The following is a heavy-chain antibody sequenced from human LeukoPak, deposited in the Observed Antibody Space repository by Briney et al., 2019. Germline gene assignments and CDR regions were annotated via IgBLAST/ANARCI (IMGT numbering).Heavy chain of an antibody. Sequence: PGGSLRLSCAASGFTFSTYWMSWVRQAPGKGLEWVANINQDGSEKYYVDSLKGRFTISRDNAKNSLYLQMNSLRAEDTAVYYCARSSGGAYSNAGIGYWGQGTLVTVSS. D-gene: IGHD4-11*01. J-gene: IGHJ4*02. CDR1: GFTFSTYW. CDR2: INQDGSEK. CDR3: ARSSGGAYSNAGIGY. V-gene: IGHV3-7*01.